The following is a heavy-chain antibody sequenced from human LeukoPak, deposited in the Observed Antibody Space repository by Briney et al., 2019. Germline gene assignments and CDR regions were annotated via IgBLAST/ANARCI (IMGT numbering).Heavy chain of an antibody. CDR2: IYYSGST. J-gene: IGHJ6*02. Sequence: SETLSPTCTVSGGSISSYYWSWIRQPPGKGLEWIGYIYYSGSTNYNPSLKSRVTISVDTSKNQFSLKLSSVTAADTAVYYCARGPYYYDSSGYYYYYGMDVWGQGTTVTVSS. CDR1: GGSISSYY. CDR3: ARGPYYYDSSGYYYYYGMDV. V-gene: IGHV4-59*01. D-gene: IGHD3-22*01.